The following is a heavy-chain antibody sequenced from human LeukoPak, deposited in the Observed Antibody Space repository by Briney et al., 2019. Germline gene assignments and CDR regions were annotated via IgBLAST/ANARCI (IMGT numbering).Heavy chain of an antibody. CDR3: AKSSTSQRGYYGMDV. V-gene: IGHV3-23*01. CDR2: ITDSGSST. D-gene: IGHD6-25*01. J-gene: IGHJ6*02. CDR1: GFTFSSYA. Sequence: GGSLRLSCAASGFTFSSYAMSWVRQAPGKGLEWVSFITDSGSSTYYADSVKGRFTISRDSSKNTLSLQMNSQRVEDTGVYFCAKSSTSQRGYYGMDVWGQGTTVTVSS.